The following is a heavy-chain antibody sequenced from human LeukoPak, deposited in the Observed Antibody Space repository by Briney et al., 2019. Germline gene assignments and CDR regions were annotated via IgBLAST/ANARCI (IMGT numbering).Heavy chain of an antibody. CDR3: ASTIVYCSSTSCYGAYAFDI. J-gene: IGHJ3*02. V-gene: IGHV3-48*04. Sequence: GGSLRLSCAASGFTFSSYSMNWVRQAPGKGLEWVSYISSSSSTIYYADSVKGQFTISRDNAKNSLYLQMNSLRAEDTAVYYCASTIVYCSSTSCYGAYAFDIWGQGTMVTVSS. CDR2: ISSSSSTI. D-gene: IGHD2-2*01. CDR1: GFTFSSYS.